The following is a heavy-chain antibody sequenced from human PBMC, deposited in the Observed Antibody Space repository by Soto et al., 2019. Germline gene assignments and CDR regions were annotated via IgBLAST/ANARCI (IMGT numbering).Heavy chain of an antibody. V-gene: IGHV4-31*03. CDR2: IYYSGST. J-gene: IGHJ6*02. CDR1: GGSISSGGYY. CDR3: ARGGYYYGSGSYYQPDYYYYYGMDV. D-gene: IGHD3-10*01. Sequence: QVQLQESGPGLVKPSQTLSLTCTVSGGSISSGGYYWSWIRQHPGKGLEWIGYIYYSGSTYYNPSLKSRVIISVDTSKNQFGLKLSSVTAADTAVYYCARGGYYYGSGSYYQPDYYYYYGMDVWGQGTTVTVSS.